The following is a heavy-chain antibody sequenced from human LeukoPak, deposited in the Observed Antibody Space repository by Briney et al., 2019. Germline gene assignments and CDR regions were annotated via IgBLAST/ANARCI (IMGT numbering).Heavy chain of an antibody. V-gene: IGHV4-34*01. J-gene: IGHJ6*03. CDR2: INHSGST. CDR1: GGSFSGYY. CDR3: ARVRFGVVVVMSTYYYYMDV. Sequence: PSETLSLTCAVYGGSFSGYYWSWIHQPPGKGLEWIGEINHSGSTNHNPSLKSRVTISVDTSKNQFSLKLSSVTAADTAVYYCARVRFGVVVVMSTYYYYMDVWGKGTTVTVSS. D-gene: IGHD3-22*01.